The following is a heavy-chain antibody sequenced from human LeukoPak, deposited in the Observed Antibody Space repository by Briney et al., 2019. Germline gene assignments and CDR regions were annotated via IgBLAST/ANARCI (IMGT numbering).Heavy chain of an antibody. Sequence: SETLSLTCAVYGGSFSGYYWSWIRQPPGKGLEWNGEINHSGSTNYNPSLKSRVTISVDTSKNQFSLKLSSATAADTAVYYCARGKSTHYDYVWGSFSINWFDPWGQGTLVTVSS. J-gene: IGHJ5*02. CDR3: ARGKSTHYDYVWGSFSINWFDP. CDR2: INHSGST. V-gene: IGHV4-34*01. D-gene: IGHD3-16*01. CDR1: GGSFSGYY.